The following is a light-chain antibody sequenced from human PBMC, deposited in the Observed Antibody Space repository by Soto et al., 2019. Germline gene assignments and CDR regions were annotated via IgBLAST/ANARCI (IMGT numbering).Light chain of an antibody. Sequence: AIQKTQCPSSLSATVGDRVTITCRASQDIRRELAWYQHKPGKAPKLLIYAASYLQGGVPSRFRGAGSGTDFTLTISSLQPEDFATYYCLQDYNYPRTFGQGTKVEIK. CDR1: QDIRRE. V-gene: IGKV1-6*01. CDR2: AAS. J-gene: IGKJ1*01. CDR3: LQDYNYPRT.